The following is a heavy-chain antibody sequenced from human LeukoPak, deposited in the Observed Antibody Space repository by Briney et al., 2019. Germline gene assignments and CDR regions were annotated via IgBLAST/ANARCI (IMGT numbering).Heavy chain of an antibody. V-gene: IGHV3-23*01. CDR1: GFTFSSYA. CDR3: AKDRSMVRGVIITLDY. D-gene: IGHD3-10*01. Sequence: GGSLRLSCAASGFTFSSYAMSWVRQAPGKGLEWVSAISGSGGSTYYADSVKGRFTISRDNSKNTLYLQMNSLRAEDTAVYYCAKDRSMVRGVIITLDYWGQGTLVTVSS. CDR2: ISGSGGST. J-gene: IGHJ4*02.